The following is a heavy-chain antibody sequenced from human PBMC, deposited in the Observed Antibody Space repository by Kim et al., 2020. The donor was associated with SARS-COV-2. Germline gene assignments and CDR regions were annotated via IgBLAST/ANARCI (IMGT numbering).Heavy chain of an antibody. CDR3: ARSSGSYYNA. CDR2: VNYSGST. J-gene: IGHJ4*02. CDR1: GGSVTSGTYY. V-gene: IGHV4-61*01. D-gene: IGHD3-10*01. Sequence: SETLSLTCTVSGGSVTSGTYYWTWIRQPPGKGLEWIGYVNYSGSTNYNPSLKSRVTISVDTSKNQFSLKLSSVTAADTAVYYCARSSGSYYNAWGQGTLVTVSS.